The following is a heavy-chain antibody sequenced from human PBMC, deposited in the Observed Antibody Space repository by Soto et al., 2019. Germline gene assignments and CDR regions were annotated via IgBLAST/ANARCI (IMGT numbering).Heavy chain of an antibody. CDR1: GYTFTGSS. Sequence: QVQLVQSGAEVKKPGASVNVSCEASGYTFTGSSIHWVRQAPGQGLEWMGYINPNRGGTIFAQKFQGRVTMTRDTSISTAYMELSRVASDDTAVYYCARDLTGDPNYWGQGTLVTVSS. J-gene: IGHJ4*02. CDR3: ARDLTGDPNY. D-gene: IGHD7-27*01. V-gene: IGHV1-2*02. CDR2: INPNRGGT.